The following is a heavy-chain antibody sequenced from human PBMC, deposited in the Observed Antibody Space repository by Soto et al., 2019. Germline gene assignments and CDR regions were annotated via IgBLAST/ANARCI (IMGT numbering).Heavy chain of an antibody. Sequence: PGGSLRLSCAASGFTFSSYAMHWVRQAPGKGLEWVAVIWYDGSNKYYADSVKGRFTISRDNSKNTLYLQMNSLRAEDTAVYYCARGAGGMDVWGQGTTVTVSS. CDR3: ARGAGGMDV. CDR2: IWYDGSNK. D-gene: IGHD3-10*01. CDR1: GFTFSSYA. J-gene: IGHJ6*02. V-gene: IGHV3-33*08.